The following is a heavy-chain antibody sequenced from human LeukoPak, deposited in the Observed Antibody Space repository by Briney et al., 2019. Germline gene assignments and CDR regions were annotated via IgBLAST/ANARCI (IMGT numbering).Heavy chain of an antibody. Sequence: SETLSLTCTVSGGSISSYYWSWIRQPPGKGLEWIGYIYYSGSTNYNPSLKSRVTISVDTSKNQFSLKLSSVTAADTAVYYCAGVGGWGVQLWFRSNYYFDYWGQGTLVTVSS. D-gene: IGHD5-18*01. J-gene: IGHJ4*02. CDR2: IYYSGST. V-gene: IGHV4-59*01. CDR3: AGVGGWGVQLWFRSNYYFDY. CDR1: GGSISSYY.